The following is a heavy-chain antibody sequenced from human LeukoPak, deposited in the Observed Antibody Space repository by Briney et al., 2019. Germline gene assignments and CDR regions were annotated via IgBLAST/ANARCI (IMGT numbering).Heavy chain of an antibody. CDR3: AKKVVVGATSPYSDFQD. Sequence: GGSLRLSCVASGFTFSSYAMSWVRQAPGKGLDWVSAISGSGVTTHYAGSAKGRFSISRDNSKNTLCLQMNSLRAEDAALYYCAKKVVVGATSPYSDFQDWGQGTLVTVSS. J-gene: IGHJ1*01. CDR1: GFTFSSYA. V-gene: IGHV3-23*01. D-gene: IGHD1-26*01. CDR2: ISGSGVTT.